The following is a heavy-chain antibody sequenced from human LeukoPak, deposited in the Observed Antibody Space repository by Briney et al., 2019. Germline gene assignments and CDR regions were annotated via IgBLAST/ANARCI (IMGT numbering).Heavy chain of an antibody. D-gene: IGHD3-16*02. V-gene: IGHV3-7*01. Sequence: GGSLRLSCAASGFTFSNYWVSWFRQAPGQGLEWVASVKQDGSERYYVDSVKGRFTISRDNAKNSLFLQLSSLRVEDTAVYYCARGSMHIYHLYTDYWGQGTLVTVSS. CDR2: VKQDGSER. J-gene: IGHJ4*02. CDR1: GFTFSNYW. CDR3: ARGSMHIYHLYTDY.